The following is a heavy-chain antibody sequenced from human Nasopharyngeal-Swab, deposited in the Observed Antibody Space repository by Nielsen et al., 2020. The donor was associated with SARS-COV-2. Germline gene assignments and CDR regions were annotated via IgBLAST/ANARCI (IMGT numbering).Heavy chain of an antibody. V-gene: IGHV3-74*01. J-gene: IGHJ4*02. CDR3: ARDAPAHYGAFY. D-gene: IGHD4-17*01. CDR2: INTDGSTT. Sequence: AGSLRLSCAASGFTFSTHWMHWARHVPGKGLVWVSPINTDGSTTNYADSVKGRFTIPRDSSKNTLYLQMDSLRGEDTAVYYCARDAPAHYGAFYWGRGTLVTVSS. CDR1: GFTFSTHW.